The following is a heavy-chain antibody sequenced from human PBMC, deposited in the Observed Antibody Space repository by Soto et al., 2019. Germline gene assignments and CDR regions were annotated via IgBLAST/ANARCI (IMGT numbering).Heavy chain of an antibody. V-gene: IGHV1-69*13. D-gene: IGHD3-16*01. CDR2: IIPIFSKT. Sequence: SVKVSCKASGGPFSTSSFVWVRQGPGQGLEWMGGIIPIFSKTNVAPKFQGRITFTADESTRTVYMDLSSLRSEDTAIYYCARDVVRSIGGDSWGQGTLVTV. CDR1: GGPFSTSS. J-gene: IGHJ4*02. CDR3: ARDVVRSIGGDS.